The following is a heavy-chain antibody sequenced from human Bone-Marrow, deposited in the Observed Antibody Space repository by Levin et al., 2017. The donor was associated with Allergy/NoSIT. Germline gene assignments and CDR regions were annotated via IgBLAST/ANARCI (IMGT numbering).Heavy chain of an antibody. CDR2: TYYNGST. CDR3: ARVRDGYNFGDYYFDS. J-gene: IGHJ4*02. CDR1: GGSISSDNYY. Sequence: SETLSLTCTVSGGSISSDNYYWTWIRQPPGKGLECIGYTYYNGSTYYNPSLKSRVTISVDTSKNQFSLKLDSVTAADTAVHYCARVRDGYNFGDYYFDSWGQGTLVIVSS. V-gene: IGHV4-30-4*01. D-gene: IGHD5-24*01.